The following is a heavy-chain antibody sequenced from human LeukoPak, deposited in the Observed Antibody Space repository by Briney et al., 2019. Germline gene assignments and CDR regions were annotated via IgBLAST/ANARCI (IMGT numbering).Heavy chain of an antibody. D-gene: IGHD2-15*01. CDR2: ISGSGGST. CDR3: VKSPEGVAALYYFDY. CDR1: GFTFSSYA. J-gene: IGHJ4*02. V-gene: IGHV3-23*01. Sequence: GGSLRLSCAASGFTFSSYAMSWVRQAPGKGLEWVSAISGSGGSTYYADSVKGRFTISRDNSKNTLYLQMNSLRAEDTAVYYCVKSPEGVAALYYFDYWGQGTLVTVSS.